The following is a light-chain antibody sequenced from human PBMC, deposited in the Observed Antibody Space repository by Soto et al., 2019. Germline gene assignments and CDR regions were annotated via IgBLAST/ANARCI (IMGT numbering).Light chain of an antibody. CDR3: QQYGSSPTWT. J-gene: IGKJ1*01. CDR1: QSISSNY. CDR2: GAS. V-gene: IGKV3-20*01. Sequence: ESVLTQSPGTLSLSPGERVTLSCRASQSISSNYLAWYQQKPGQAPRLLIYGASTRVTGIPDRFSGSESGTDFTLTISRLEPEDSAVYYCQQYGSSPTWTFGQGTKVEIK.